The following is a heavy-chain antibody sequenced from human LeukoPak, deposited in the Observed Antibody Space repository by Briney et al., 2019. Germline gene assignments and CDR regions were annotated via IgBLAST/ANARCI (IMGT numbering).Heavy chain of an antibody. CDR2: INPNSGGA. V-gene: IGHV1-2*06. Sequence: ASVKVSCKASGYTFTGYYMHWVRQAPGQGLEWMGRINPNSGGANYAQKFQGRVTMTRDTSISTACMELSRLRSDDTAVYYCARVRTTVTTAGFNYYYMDVWGKGTTVTVSS. CDR3: ARVRTTVTTAGFNYYYMDV. CDR1: GYTFTGYY. J-gene: IGHJ6*03. D-gene: IGHD4-11*01.